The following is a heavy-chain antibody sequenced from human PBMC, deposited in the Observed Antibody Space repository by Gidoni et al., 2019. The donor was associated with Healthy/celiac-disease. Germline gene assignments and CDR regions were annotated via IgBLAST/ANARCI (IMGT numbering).Heavy chain of an antibody. J-gene: IGHJ3*02. Sequence: EVQLVESGGGLVQPGGSLRLSCAASGFTFSRDWMSWFRQAPGKGLGWVANIKQDGSEKYYVDSVKGRFTISRDNAKNSLYLQMNSLRAEDTAVYYCARETYYDILTGYCSAFDIWGQGTMVTVSS. CDR3: ARETYYDILTGYCSAFDI. D-gene: IGHD3-9*01. CDR1: GFTFSRDW. V-gene: IGHV3-7*01. CDR2: IKQDGSEK.